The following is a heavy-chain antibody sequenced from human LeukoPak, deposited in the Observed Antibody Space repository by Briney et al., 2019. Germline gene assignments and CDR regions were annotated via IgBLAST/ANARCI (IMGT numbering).Heavy chain of an antibody. V-gene: IGHV3-23*01. D-gene: IGHD3-10*01. J-gene: IGHJ6*03. CDR1: GFTFSSFA. CDR3: ARGGLRVPYYYYYMDV. CDR2: ISGSGGTT. Sequence: PGGSLRLSCAASGFTFSSFAMSWVRQAPGKGLEWVSAISGSGGTTFYADSVKGRFTISRDNSRTTLYLHMSSLRAEDTAVYYCARGGLRVPYYYYYMDVWGKGTTVTVSS.